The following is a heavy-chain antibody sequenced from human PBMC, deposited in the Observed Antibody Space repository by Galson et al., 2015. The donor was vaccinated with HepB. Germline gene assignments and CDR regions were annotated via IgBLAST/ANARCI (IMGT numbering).Heavy chain of an antibody. CDR1: GFTFSSYS. CDR3: AREFVRGVYEVDYYDIRGFDL. CDR2: ISSSSSYI. J-gene: IGHJ2*01. V-gene: IGHV3-21*01. Sequence: SLRLSCAASGFTFSSYSMNWVRQAPGKGLEWVSSISSSSSYIYYADSVKGRFTISRDNAKNSLYLQMNSLRAEDTAVYYCAREFVRGVYEVDYYDIRGFDLWGRGTLVTVSS. D-gene: IGHD3-22*01.